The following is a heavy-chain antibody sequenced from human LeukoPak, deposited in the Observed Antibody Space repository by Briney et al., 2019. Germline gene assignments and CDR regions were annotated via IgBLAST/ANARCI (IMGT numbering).Heavy chain of an antibody. CDR2: IIPIFGTP. V-gene: IGHV1-69*06. Sequence: ASVKVSCKASGGTFSSYAISWVRQAPGQGLEWMGGIIPIFGTPNYAQKFQGRLTITADKSTSTAYMELSSLRSEDTAVYYCATDGAAGGWYYMDVWGKGTTVTVSS. CDR1: GGTFSSYA. D-gene: IGHD1-14*01. CDR3: ATDGAAGGWYYMDV. J-gene: IGHJ6*03.